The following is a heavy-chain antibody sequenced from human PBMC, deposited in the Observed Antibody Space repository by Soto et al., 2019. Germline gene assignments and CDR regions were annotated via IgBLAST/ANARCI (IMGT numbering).Heavy chain of an antibody. CDR1: GGSISSSSYY. D-gene: IGHD6-13*01. CDR3: ARGPYSSSWDYYYYYMDV. J-gene: IGHJ6*03. V-gene: IGHV4-61*05. CDR2: IYYSGST. Sequence: SETLSLTCTVSGGSISSSSYYWGWIRQPPGKGLEWIGYIYYSGSTNYNPSLKSRVTISVDTSKNQFSLKLSSVTAADTAVYYCARGPYSSSWDYYYYYMDVWGKGTTVTVSS.